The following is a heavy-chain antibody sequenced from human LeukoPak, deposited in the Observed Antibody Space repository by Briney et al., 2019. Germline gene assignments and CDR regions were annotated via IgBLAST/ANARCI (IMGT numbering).Heavy chain of an antibody. V-gene: IGHV3-7*01. D-gene: IGHD6-19*01. J-gene: IGHJ4*02. CDR1: GFTLSSYW. Sequence: GGSLRLSCAASGFTLSSYWMSWVRQAPGKGREWVANIKQEGREKSSVDSVKGRFTISRDNAKNSLYLQVNSLRAEDTAVYYCASVDSSGWYAVLHWGQGTLVTVSS. CDR2: IKQEGREK. CDR3: ASVDSSGWYAVLH.